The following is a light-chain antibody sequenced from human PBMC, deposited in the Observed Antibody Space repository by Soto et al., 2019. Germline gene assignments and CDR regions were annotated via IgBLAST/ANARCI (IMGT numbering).Light chain of an antibody. CDR3: QQRSNWPPFT. CDR1: QSVSDF. J-gene: IGKJ4*01. V-gene: IGKV3-11*01. CDR2: DAS. Sequence: EIVLTQAPATLSLSPGERATLSCRASQSVSDFLAWYQQKPGQAPRLLIYDASNRATGIPARFSGSGSGTDFTLTISSLEPEDFAVYYCQQRSNWPPFTFGGGTKVEIK.